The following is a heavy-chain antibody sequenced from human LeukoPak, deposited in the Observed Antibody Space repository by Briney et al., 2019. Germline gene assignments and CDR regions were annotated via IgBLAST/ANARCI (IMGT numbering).Heavy chain of an antibody. V-gene: IGHV4-59*01. CDR2: IYDGGST. J-gene: IGHJ6*02. CDR3: ARAGPEGYYYNGMDV. CDR1: GGSISTYY. Sequence: KPSETLSLTCIVSGGSISTYYWSWIRQSPGKGLEWIGYIYDGGSTNYNPSLRSRVTISLDTFRHQFSLQLRSVTAADTAVYYCARAGPEGYYYNGMDVWGQGTTVTVSS.